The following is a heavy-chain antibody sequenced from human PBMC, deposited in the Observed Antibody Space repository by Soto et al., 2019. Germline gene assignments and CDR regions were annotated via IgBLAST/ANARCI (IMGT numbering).Heavy chain of an antibody. CDR2: INYIGIT. CDR3: ARGDTESIFGPRGGSFGP. J-gene: IGHJ5*02. CDR1: GGSFSSHY. D-gene: IGHD3-3*01. V-gene: IGHV4-59*11. Sequence: QVQLQQSGPGLVKPSETLSLTCSVSGGSFSSHYWNWISQSPGKGLEWIGYINYIGITNYNPSLKIPVTRSVATANNQSSQTPRSVTAADTAVYFCARGDTESIFGPRGGSFGPWGEGPLDTVSS.